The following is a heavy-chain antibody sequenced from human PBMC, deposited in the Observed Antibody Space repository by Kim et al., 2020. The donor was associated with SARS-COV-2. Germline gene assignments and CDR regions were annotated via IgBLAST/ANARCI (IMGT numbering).Heavy chain of an antibody. D-gene: IGHD3-10*01. Sequence: GESLKISCKGSGYSFTSYWIGWVRQMPGKGLEWMGIIYPGDSDTRYSPSFQGQVTISADKSISTAYLQWSSLKASDTAMYYCARQRGTYGSGSWNLDYWGQGTLVTVSS. CDR3: ARQRGTYGSGSWNLDY. J-gene: IGHJ4*02. V-gene: IGHV5-51*01. CDR1: GYSFTSYW. CDR2: IYPGDSDT.